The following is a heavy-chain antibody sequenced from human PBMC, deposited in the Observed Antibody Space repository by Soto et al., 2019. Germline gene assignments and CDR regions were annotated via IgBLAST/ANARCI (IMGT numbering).Heavy chain of an antibody. CDR3: ARSPPTPPFGVVIIEYYFDY. V-gene: IGHV4-59*01. Sequence: SETLSLTCTVSGGSISSYYWSCIRQPPGKGLEWIGYIYYSGSTNYNPSLKSRVTISVDTSKNQFSLKLSSVTAADTAVYYCARSPPTPPFGVVIIEYYFDYWGQGTLVTVSS. D-gene: IGHD3-3*01. CDR1: GGSISSYY. J-gene: IGHJ4*02. CDR2: IYYSGST.